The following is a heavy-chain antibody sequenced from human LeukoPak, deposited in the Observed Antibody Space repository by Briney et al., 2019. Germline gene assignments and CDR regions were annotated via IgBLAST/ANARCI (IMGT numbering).Heavy chain of an antibody. D-gene: IGHD5-18*01. Sequence: PGGSLRLSCAASGFTFSSYSMNWVRQAPGKGLEWVSYISSSGNTIDYADSVKGRFTISRDNAKNSLYLQMVSLRAEATAVYYCARLRGYSYGYGDYWGQGTLVTVSS. CDR3: ARLRGYSYGYGDY. J-gene: IGHJ4*02. V-gene: IGHV3-48*04. CDR1: GFTFSSYS. CDR2: ISSSGNTI.